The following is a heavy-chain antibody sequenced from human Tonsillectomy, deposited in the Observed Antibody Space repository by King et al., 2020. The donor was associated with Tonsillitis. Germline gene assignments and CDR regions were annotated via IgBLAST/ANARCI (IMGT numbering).Heavy chain of an antibody. Sequence: VQLVQSGGGLVKPGRSLRLSCTASGFTFGDYDMSWFRQAPGKGLEWVGFIRSKANGGTTEYAATVKGRFTISRDDSKSIAYLQMNSLKTEDTAVYYCTRDRADTVTTFDYWGQGALVTVSS. V-gene: IGHV3-49*05. CDR1: GFTFGDYD. CDR3: TRDRADTVTTFDY. D-gene: IGHD4-17*01. CDR2: IRSKANGGTT. J-gene: IGHJ4*02.